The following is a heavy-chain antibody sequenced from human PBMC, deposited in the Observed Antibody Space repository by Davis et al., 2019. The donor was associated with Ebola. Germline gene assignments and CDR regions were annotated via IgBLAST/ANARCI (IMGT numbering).Heavy chain of an antibody. CDR3: ARRSRVTTVSPYYYYGMDV. CDR1: GGSISSGDYY. J-gene: IGHJ6*04. D-gene: IGHD4-11*01. CDR2: IYYIGSS. V-gene: IGHV4-30-4*01. Sequence: SETLSLTCTVSGGSISSGDYYWTWIRQPPGKGLEWIGYIYYIGSSYYNPSLKSRVTISVDTSKNQFSLKLSSVTAADTAVYYCARRSRVTTVSPYYYYGMDVWGKGTTVTVSS.